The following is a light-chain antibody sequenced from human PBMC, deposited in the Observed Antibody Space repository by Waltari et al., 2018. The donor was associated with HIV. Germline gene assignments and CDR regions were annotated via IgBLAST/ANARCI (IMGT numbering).Light chain of an antibody. CDR2: RDT. V-gene: IGLV3-9*01. Sequence: SYEVTQTLSVSVALGQTARVTCGGKQIGGKTVHWYQQKPGRAPVLVMFRDTYRPSGIPERFSGSNSGNTATLTISRAQAGDEADYYCQVWDRNTGEFGGGTRLTVL. CDR1: QIGGKT. J-gene: IGLJ3*02. CDR3: QVWDRNTGE.